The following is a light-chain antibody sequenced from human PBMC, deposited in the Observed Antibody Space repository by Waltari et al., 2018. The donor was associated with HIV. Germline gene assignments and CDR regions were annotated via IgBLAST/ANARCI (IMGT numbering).Light chain of an antibody. V-gene: IGLV1-47*01. CDR2: RNN. J-gene: IGLJ3*02. CDR3: AAWDDILSGWV. CDR1: SSNIGSNY. Sequence: QSVLTQPPSASGTPGQSVTISCSGSSSNIGSNYVYWYQQLPGTAPKLLIYRNNQRPSGVPDRFSGFKSGTSASLAISGLRSEDEADYYCAAWDDILSGWVFGGGSKLTIL.